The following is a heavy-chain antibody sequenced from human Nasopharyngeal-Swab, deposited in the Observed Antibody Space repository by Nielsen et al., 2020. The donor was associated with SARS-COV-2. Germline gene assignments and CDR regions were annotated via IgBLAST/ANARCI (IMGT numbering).Heavy chain of an antibody. CDR3: AKAPDILTGYYDY. V-gene: IGHV3-23*01. CDR2: ISGSGGST. Sequence: GESLKISCAASGFTFSSYAMSWVRQAPGKGLEWVSAISGSGGSTYYADSMKGRFTISRDNSKNTLYLQMNSLRAEDTAVYYCAKAPDILTGYYDYWGQGTLVTVSS. D-gene: IGHD3-9*01. CDR1: GFTFSSYA. J-gene: IGHJ4*02.